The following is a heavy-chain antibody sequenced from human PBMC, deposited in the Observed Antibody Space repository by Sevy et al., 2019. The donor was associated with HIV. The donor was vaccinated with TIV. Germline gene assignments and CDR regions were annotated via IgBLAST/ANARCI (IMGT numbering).Heavy chain of an antibody. Sequence: GGSLRLSCTASGFTFSSYTMSWVRQAPGKGLEWVAFISGKRNDGTTEYAASVKGRFTISRDDSKNIAYLQMNSLSTEDTAVYYCTRVEGAADEGIDVWGQGTMVTVSS. D-gene: IGHD1-26*01. CDR3: TRVEGAADEGIDV. V-gene: IGHV3-49*04. CDR1: GFTFSSYT. J-gene: IGHJ6*02. CDR2: ISGKRNDGTT.